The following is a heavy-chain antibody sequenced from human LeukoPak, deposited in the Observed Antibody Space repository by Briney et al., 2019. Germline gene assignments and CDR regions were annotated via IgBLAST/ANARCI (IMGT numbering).Heavy chain of an antibody. CDR3: ARVRITMVRGVTVYYYYMDV. CDR1: GGSFSGYY. D-gene: IGHD3-10*01. J-gene: IGHJ6*03. CDR2: INHSGST. Sequence: PSETLSLTCAVYGGSFSGYYWSWIRQPPGKGLEWIGEINHSGSTNYNPSLKSRVTISVDTSKNQFSLKLSSVTAADTAVYYCARVRITMVRGVTVYYYYMDVWGKGTTVTVSS. V-gene: IGHV4-34*01.